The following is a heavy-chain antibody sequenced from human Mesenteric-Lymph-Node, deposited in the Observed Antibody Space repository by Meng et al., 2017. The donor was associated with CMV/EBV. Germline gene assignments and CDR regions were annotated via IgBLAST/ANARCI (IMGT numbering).Heavy chain of an antibody. D-gene: IGHD1-14*01. J-gene: IGHJ4*02. V-gene: IGHV4-34*01. CDR2: INHSGST. CDR1: GGSFSAYY. CDR3: ASLAPLNNTKDKIPSGY. Sequence: QVQLQQWGAGLLKPSETLSLTCAVYGGSFSAYYWSWIRQPPGKGLEWIGEINHSGSTNYNPSLKSRITISVDTSKNQFSLKLTSVTAADTAVYVCASLAPLNNTKDKIPSGYWGQGTLVTVSS.